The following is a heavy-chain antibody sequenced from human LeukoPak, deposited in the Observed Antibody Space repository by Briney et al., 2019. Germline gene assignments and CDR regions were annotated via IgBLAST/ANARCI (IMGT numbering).Heavy chain of an antibody. CDR1: GGTFSSYA. CDR3: ARGLLGEHLDYGGSDYYMDV. J-gene: IGHJ6*03. V-gene: IGHV1-69*05. CDR2: IIPIFGTA. D-gene: IGHD4-23*01. Sequence: SVKVSCKASGGTFSSYAISWVRQAPGQGLEWMGGIIPIFGTANYAQKFQGRVTITTDESTSTAYMELSSLRSEDTAVYYCARGLLGEHLDYGGSDYYMDVWGKGTTVTVSS.